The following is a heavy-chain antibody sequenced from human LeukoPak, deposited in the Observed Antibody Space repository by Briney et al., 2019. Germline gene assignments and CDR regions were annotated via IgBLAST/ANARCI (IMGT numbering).Heavy chain of an antibody. D-gene: IGHD6-13*01. CDR1: GFTFSSYA. J-gene: IGHJ6*03. Sequence: PGGSLRLSCAASGFTFSSYAMSWVRQAPGKGLEWVSAISGSGGSTYYADSVEGRFTISRDNSKNTLYLQMNSLRAEDTAVYYCAKDYSSSHYYYYYMDVWGKGTTVTVSS. CDR3: AKDYSSSHYYYYYMDV. V-gene: IGHV3-23*01. CDR2: ISGSGGST.